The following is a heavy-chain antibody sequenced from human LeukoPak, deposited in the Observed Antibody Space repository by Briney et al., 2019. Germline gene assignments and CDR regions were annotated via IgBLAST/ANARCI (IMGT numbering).Heavy chain of an antibody. CDR1: GFTFSSYW. Sequence: GGSLRLSCAASGFTFSSYWMNWVRQAPGKGLEWVAIIKQDGTETFYVDSVKGRFTISRDNVKNSLYLQMDSLRIEDAAVYYCMGGRGWLPENWGQGTLVTVSS. V-gene: IGHV3-7*01. CDR2: IKQDGTET. CDR3: MGGRGWLPEN. D-gene: IGHD3-22*01. J-gene: IGHJ4*02.